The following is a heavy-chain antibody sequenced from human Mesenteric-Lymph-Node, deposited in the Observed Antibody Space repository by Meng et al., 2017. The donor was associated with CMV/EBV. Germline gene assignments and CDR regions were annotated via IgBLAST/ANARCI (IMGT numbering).Heavy chain of an antibody. D-gene: IGHD3-3*01. CDR1: GFIVSNNY. Sequence: GGSLRLSCAASGFIVSNNYMSWVRQAPGKGLEWVSVIFSDGSTYYTDSVKGRFTISRDNAKNTLYLQMNSLRAEDTAVYYCARDRVLRFLEWPRMDVWGQGTTVTVSS. V-gene: IGHV3-66*01. J-gene: IGHJ6*02. CDR2: IFSDGST. CDR3: ARDRVLRFLEWPRMDV.